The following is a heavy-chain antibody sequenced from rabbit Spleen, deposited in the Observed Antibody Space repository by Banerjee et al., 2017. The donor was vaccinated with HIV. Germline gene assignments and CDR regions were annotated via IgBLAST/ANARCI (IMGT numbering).Heavy chain of an antibody. J-gene: IGHJ4*01. D-gene: IGHD4-2*01. CDR2: IDTGSGGT. Sequence: QEQLEESGGDLVKPEGSLTLTCTASGFTLGSYWMCWVRQAPGKGPEWIACIDTGSGGTDYASWAKGRFTMSKISSTTVTLQMTSLTAADTATYFCARGYGGGGDGLNLWGPGTLVTVS. CDR1: GFTLGSYW. CDR3: ARGYGGGGDGLNL. V-gene: IGHV1S45*01.